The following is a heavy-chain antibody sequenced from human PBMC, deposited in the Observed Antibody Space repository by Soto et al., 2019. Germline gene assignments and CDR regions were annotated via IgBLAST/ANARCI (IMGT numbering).Heavy chain of an antibody. CDR1: GFTFNNYA. CDR2: ISGGGDTT. CDR3: AKGRGGSGSLTPRVDF. V-gene: IGHV3-23*01. D-gene: IGHD3-10*01. Sequence: VQLLESGGGLVQPGGSLRLSCEASGFTFNNYAMTWVRQAPGKGLEWVSAISGGGDTTSYADSVKGRFTVSRDGSKNTLYLQMGSLRAEDTALYYCAKGRGGSGSLTPRVDFWGQGTLVTVSS. J-gene: IGHJ4*02.